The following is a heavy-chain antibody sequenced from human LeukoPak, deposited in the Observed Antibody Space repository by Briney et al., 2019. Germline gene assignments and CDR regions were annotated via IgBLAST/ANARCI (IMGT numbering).Heavy chain of an antibody. CDR2: ISSSGSTI. V-gene: IGHV3-48*03. J-gene: IGHJ4*02. Sequence: HSGGSLRLSCAASGFTFSSYEMNWVRQAPGKGLEWVSYISSSGSTIYYADSVKGRFTVSRDNAKNSLYLQMNSLRAEDTAVYYCAARITMIVIDWGQGTLVTVSS. D-gene: IGHD3-22*01. CDR3: AARITMIVID. CDR1: GFTFSSYE.